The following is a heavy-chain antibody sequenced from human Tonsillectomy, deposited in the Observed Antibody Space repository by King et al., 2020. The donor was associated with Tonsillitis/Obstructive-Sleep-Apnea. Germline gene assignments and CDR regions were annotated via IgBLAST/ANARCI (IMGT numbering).Heavy chain of an antibody. CDR2: ISSSSSTI. CDR3: AGSSYYDFWSGYSFDY. CDR1: GFTFRSYS. J-gene: IGHJ4*02. V-gene: IGHV3-48*02. Sequence: QLVQSGGGLVQPGGSLRLSCAASGFTFRSYSMNWVRQAPGKGLEWVSYISSSSSTIYYADSVKGRFTISRDNAKNSLYLQMNSLRDEDTAVYYCAGSSYYDFWSGYSFDYWGQGTLVTVSS. D-gene: IGHD3-3*01.